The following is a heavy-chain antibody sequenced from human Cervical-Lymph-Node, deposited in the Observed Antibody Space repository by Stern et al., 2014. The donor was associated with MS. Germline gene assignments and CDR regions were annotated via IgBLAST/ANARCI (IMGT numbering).Heavy chain of an antibody. CDR2: ITPIFNSA. J-gene: IGHJ6*01. CDR1: GDTFTDYA. V-gene: IGHV1-69*06. CDR3: AREVGSLAMDV. Sequence: VQLEESGAEVKKPGSSVKVSCKASGDTFTDYAISWVRQAPGQGPEWMGGITPIFNSADYAQKFQGRLTMTADKSRSTAYMELSSLTSEDTAVYYCAREVGSLAMDVWGQGTTVIVSS. D-gene: IGHD1-1*01.